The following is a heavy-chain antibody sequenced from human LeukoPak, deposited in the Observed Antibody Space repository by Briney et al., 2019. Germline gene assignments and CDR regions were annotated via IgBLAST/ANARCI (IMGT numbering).Heavy chain of an antibody. J-gene: IGHJ4*02. CDR3: AHRRGGDFDY. D-gene: IGHD3-16*01. CDR2: IYWHDEK. CDR1: GGSISSYYW. Sequence: TLSLTCTVSGGSISSYYWSWIRQPPGKALEWLALIYWHDEKRYSPVLKSRLTITKDTSKNQVVLTMTNMDPVDTATYYCAHRRGGDFDYWGQGTLVTVSS. V-gene: IGHV2-5*08.